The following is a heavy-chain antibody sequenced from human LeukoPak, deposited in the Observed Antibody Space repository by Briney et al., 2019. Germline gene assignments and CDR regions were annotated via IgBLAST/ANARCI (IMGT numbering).Heavy chain of an antibody. CDR3: AKAPHHFDWLLS. CDR2: ISGSGGST. J-gene: IGHJ4*02. CDR1: GFTFSSYA. D-gene: IGHD3-9*01. V-gene: IGHV3-23*01. Sequence: GGSLRLSCAASGFTFSSYAMSWVRQAPGKGLEWVSAISGSGGSTYYADSVKGRFTISGDNSKNTLYLQMNSLRAEDTAVYYCAKAPHHFDWLLSWGKGTLVTVSS.